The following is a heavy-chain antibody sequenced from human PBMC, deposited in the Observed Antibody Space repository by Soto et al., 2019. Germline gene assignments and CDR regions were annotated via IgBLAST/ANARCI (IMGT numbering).Heavy chain of an antibody. V-gene: IGHV1-18*01. D-gene: IGHD4-17*01. Sequence: QGQLVQSGAEVKKPGASVKVSCKASGYTFHMFGYTWVRQAPGQGLEWLGWISAYDGNTAYRKNFQGRVSLSTDTATSTAYMELSSLTFDDTAVYFCARTRRLYINDCPGDYWAFREDYWGQGTLLSVAS. J-gene: IGHJ4*02. CDR3: ARTRRLYINDCPGDYWAFREDY. CDR1: GYTFHMFG. CDR2: ISAYDGNT.